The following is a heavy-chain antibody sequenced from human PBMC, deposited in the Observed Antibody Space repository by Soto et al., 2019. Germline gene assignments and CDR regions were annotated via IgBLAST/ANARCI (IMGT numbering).Heavy chain of an antibody. Sequence: ASVKVSCKASGYTFTSYYMHWVRQAPGQGLEWMGIINPSGGSTGYAQKFQGRVTMTRDTSTSTVYMELSSLRSEDTAVYYCAWSSAYYYYMDVWAKGTTVTVSS. CDR3: AWSSAYYYYMDV. V-gene: IGHV1-46*03. J-gene: IGHJ6*03. CDR2: INPSGGST. D-gene: IGHD3-10*01. CDR1: GYTFTSYY.